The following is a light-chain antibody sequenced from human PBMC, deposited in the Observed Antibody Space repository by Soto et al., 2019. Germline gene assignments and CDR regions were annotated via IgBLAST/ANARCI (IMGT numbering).Light chain of an antibody. CDR2: EVS. CDR3: SSYTSSRTVV. CDR1: SSDVGGYNY. J-gene: IGLJ2*01. Sequence: QSVLTQPASVSGSPGQSITISCTGTSSDVGGYNYVSWYQQHPGKAPKLMIYEVSNRPSGVSNRFSGSKSGNTASLTISGLQAEDEAEYYCSSYTSSRTVVFGGGTKLTVL. V-gene: IGLV2-14*01.